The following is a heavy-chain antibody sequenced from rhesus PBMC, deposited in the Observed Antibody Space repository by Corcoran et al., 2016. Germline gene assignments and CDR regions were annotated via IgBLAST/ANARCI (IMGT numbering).Heavy chain of an antibody. CDR3: ARDGDKGFDY. J-gene: IGHJ4*01. CDR1: VGSISSNS. D-gene: IGHD2-39*01. V-gene: IGHV4-173*01. CDR2: ISGSGGST. Sequence: QLQLQESGPGLVQPSETLSLTCAVSVGSISSNSWSCLRPPPATGLEWSGRISGSGGSTDYNPSLNSRVTISTDTSKNQFSLKLSSVTAADTAVYYCARDGDKGFDYWGQGVLVTVSS.